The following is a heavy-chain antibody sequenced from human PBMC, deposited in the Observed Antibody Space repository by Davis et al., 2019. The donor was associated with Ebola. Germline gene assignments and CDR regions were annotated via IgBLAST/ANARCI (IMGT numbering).Heavy chain of an antibody. CDR3: ARLFGVIPVFDY. D-gene: IGHD3-3*01. Sequence: PGGSLRLSCAASGFIVSDKYMSWVRQAPGKGLEWVSVIYRDERTYYADSVKGRFTVSRDNAKNSLYLEMNSLRDEDTAVYYCARLFGVIPVFDYWGQGTLVTVSS. J-gene: IGHJ4*02. V-gene: IGHV3-53*01. CDR1: GFIVSDKY. CDR2: IYRDERT.